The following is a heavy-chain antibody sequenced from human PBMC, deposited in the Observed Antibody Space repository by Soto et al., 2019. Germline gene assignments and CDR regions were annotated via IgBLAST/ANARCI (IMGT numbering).Heavy chain of an antibody. J-gene: IGHJ4*02. Sequence: SETLSLTCTVSGGSISSGDYYWSWLRQPPGKGLEWIGYIYYNGRTYYSPSLTSRASISIDASKNQLSLKLTSVTAADAAVYYCARDRYSGYDFGYWGQGALVTVSS. D-gene: IGHD5-12*01. CDR2: IYYNGRT. CDR1: GGSISSGDYY. CDR3: ARDRYSGYDFGY. V-gene: IGHV4-30-4*01.